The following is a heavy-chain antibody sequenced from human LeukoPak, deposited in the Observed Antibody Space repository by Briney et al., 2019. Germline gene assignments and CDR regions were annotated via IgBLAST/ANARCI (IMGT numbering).Heavy chain of an antibody. D-gene: IGHD3-10*01. CDR1: GGSFSGYY. Sequence: SETLSLTCAVYGGSFSGYYWSWIRQPPGKGLEWIGGIYYSGSTYYNPSLKSRVTISVDTSKNQFSLKLSSVPAADTAVYYCARLERSLLLWFGESNWFDPWGQGTLVTVSS. CDR3: ARLERSLLLWFGESNWFDP. V-gene: IGHV4-34*01. J-gene: IGHJ5*02. CDR2: IYYSGST.